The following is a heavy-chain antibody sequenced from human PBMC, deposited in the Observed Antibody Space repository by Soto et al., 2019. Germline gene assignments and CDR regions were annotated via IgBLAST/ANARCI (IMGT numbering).Heavy chain of an antibody. CDR1: GASISSSSYY. Sequence: PSETLSLTCTVSGASISSSSYYWGWIRQPPGKGLEWIGSIYYSGSTYYNPSLKSRVTISVDTSKNQFSLKLSSVTAADTAVYYCARRFIAVAGTRPYYFDYWGQGTLVTVSS. D-gene: IGHD6-19*01. CDR3: ARRFIAVAGTRPYYFDY. CDR2: IYYSGST. J-gene: IGHJ4*02. V-gene: IGHV4-39*01.